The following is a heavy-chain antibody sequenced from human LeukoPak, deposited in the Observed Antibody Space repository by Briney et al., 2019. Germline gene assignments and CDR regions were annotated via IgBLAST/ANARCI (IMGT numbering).Heavy chain of an antibody. D-gene: IGHD5-12*01. CDR1: GGTFSSYA. CDR2: IIPIFGTV. J-gene: IGHJ4*02. V-gene: IGHV1-69*13. CDR3: ARGFDSGYDRGFDY. Sequence: SVKVSCKASGGTFSSYAISWVRQAPGQGLEWMGGIIPIFGTVNYAQKFQGRVTITADESTSTAYMELSSLRSEDTAVYYCARGFDSGYDRGFDYWGQGTLVTVSS.